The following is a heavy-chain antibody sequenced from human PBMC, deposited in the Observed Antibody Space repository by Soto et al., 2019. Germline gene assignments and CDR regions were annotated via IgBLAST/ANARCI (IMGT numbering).Heavy chain of an antibody. CDR1: VSSISSSRYY. D-gene: IGHD5-12*01. V-gene: IGHV4-31*03. Sequence: SQTLSLTCTVSVSSISSSRYYLSWIRQHPVKGLEWIGYMFYSGSTYYHPSLKSRVNISADTSKNQFSLRLTSVTPADTAVYHCARDNGYGYFDSRGQVPLVTVSS. J-gene: IGHJ4*02. CDR2: MFYSGST. CDR3: ARDNGYGYFDS.